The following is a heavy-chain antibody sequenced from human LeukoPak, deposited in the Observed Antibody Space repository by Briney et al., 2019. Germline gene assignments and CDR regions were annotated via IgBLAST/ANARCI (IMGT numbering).Heavy chain of an antibody. Sequence: SETLSLTCTVSGGSISSSSYYWGWIRQPPGKGLEWIGSIYYSGSTYYNPSLKSRFTISVDTSKNQFSLKLSSVTAADTAVYYCARRQRNVVPSAFDYWGQGTLVTVSS. CDR3: ARRQRNVVPSAFDY. J-gene: IGHJ4*02. D-gene: IGHD6-25*01. V-gene: IGHV4-39*01. CDR1: GGSISSSSYY. CDR2: IYYSGST.